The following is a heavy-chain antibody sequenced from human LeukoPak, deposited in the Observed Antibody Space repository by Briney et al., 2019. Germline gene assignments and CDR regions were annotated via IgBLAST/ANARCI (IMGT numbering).Heavy chain of an antibody. V-gene: IGHV3-74*01. CDR2: INTDGSST. J-gene: IGHJ6*02. CDR1: GFTFSNYW. Sequence: PGGSLRLSCAASGFTFSNYWLYWVRQAPGKGLVWVSRINTDGSSTTYADSVKGRFSISRDNAKNTLYLQMNSLRAEDTAVYYCARDRHYTMDVWGQGTTVTVSS. CDR3: ARDRHYTMDV.